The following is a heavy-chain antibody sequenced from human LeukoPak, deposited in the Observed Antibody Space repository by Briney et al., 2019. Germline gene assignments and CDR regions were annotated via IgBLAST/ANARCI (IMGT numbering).Heavy chain of an antibody. CDR1: GGSISSYY. Sequence: SETLSLTCTVSGGSISSYYWSWIRQPAGKGLEWIGRIYTSGSTNYNPSLKGRVTMSVDTSKNQFSLKLSSVTAADTAVYYCARVIPDHDYYYGMDVWGQGTTVTVSS. CDR3: ARVIPDHDYYYGMDV. CDR2: IYTSGST. J-gene: IGHJ6*02. V-gene: IGHV4-4*07.